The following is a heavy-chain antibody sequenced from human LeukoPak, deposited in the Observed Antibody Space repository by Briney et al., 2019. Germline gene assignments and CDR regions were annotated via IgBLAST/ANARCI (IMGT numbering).Heavy chain of an antibody. CDR3: ARGSLDYYDSSGYYYGGNYYYYMDV. CDR2: IIPIFGTA. V-gene: IGHV1-69*06. CDR1: GGTFSSYA. J-gene: IGHJ6*03. D-gene: IGHD3-22*01. Sequence: SVNVSCKASGGTFSSYAISWVRQAPGQGLEWMGGIIPIFGTANYAQKFQGRVTITADKSTSTAYMELSSLRSEDTAVYYCARGSLDYYDSSGYYYGGNYYYYMDVWGKGTTVTVSS.